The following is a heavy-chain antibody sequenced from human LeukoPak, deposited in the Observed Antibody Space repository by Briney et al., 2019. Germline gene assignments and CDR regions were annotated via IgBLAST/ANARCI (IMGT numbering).Heavy chain of an antibody. D-gene: IGHD3-16*01. CDR3: ARGFGAVNRGPSFDY. V-gene: IGHV4-59*01. CDR2: IQYSGST. Sequence: SETLSLSCTVSGGSMRSYYWSWIRQPPGKGLEWIGSIQYSGSTNYNPSLKSRVTISVDTSKNQFSLKLGSMTAADTAVYYCARGFGAVNRGPSFDYWGQGTLVTVSS. J-gene: IGHJ4*02. CDR1: GGSMRSYY.